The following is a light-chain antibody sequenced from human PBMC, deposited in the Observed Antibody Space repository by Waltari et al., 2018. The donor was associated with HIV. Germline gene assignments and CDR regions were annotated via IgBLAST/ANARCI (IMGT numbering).Light chain of an antibody. J-gene: IGLJ3*02. CDR2: SNC. CDR1: TSNIGSNS. CDR3: ATWDDTLDGPV. V-gene: IGLV1-44*01. Sequence: QSVLTQSPSASGTPGQRVTISCSGGTSNIGSNSVSWYQQVPGTAPQLFMFSNCLRPSGVPDRFSGAKSGTSASLAISGLQSEDEADYYCATWDDTLDGPVFGGGTRLTVL.